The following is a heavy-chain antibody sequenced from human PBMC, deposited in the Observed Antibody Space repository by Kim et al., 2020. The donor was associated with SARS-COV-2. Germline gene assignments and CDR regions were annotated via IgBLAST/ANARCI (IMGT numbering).Heavy chain of an antibody. V-gene: IGHV1-3*01. D-gene: IGHD5-12*01. J-gene: IGHJ6*02. CDR1: GYTFTSYA. Sequence: ASVKVSCKASGYTFTSYAMHWVRQAPGQRLEWMGWINAGNGNTKYSQKFQGRVTITRDTSASTAYMELSSLRSEDTAVYYCASPGGYSGYESYYYYYYGMDVWGQGTTVTVSS. CDR2: INAGNGNT. CDR3: ASPGGYSGYESYYYYYYGMDV.